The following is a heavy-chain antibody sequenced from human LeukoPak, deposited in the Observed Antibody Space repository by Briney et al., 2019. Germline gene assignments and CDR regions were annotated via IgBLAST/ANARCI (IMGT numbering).Heavy chain of an antibody. J-gene: IGHJ6*02. CDR1: GFTVSSNY. Sequence: QPGGSLRLSCAASGFTVSSNYMGWVRQAPGKGLEWVSVIYSGGSTYYADSVKGRFTISRHNSKNTLYLQMNSLRAEDTAVYYCASELYYDFWSGFDMDVWGQGTTVTVSS. CDR3: ASELYYDFWSGFDMDV. CDR2: IYSGGST. D-gene: IGHD3-3*01. V-gene: IGHV3-53*04.